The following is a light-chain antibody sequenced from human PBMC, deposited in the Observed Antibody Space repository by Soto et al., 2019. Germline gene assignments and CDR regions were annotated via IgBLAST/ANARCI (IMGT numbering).Light chain of an antibody. CDR1: SSEVGGYKY. CDR3: SSYTSYTSYV. V-gene: IGLV2-14*01. J-gene: IGLJ1*01. CDR2: DVS. Sequence: QSVLTQPASVSGSPGQSIAISCTGTSSEVGGYKYVSWYQQYPGKAPKLMIYDVSNRPSGVPDRFSGSKSGNTASLTISGLQSEDEADYYCSSYTSYTSYVFGTGTKLTVL.